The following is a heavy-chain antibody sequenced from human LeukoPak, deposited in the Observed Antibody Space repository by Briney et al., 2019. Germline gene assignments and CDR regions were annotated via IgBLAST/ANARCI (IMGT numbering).Heavy chain of an antibody. CDR2: ISSSSSYI. D-gene: IGHD6-19*01. CDR1: GFTFSSYS. V-gene: IGHV3-21*01. Sequence: GGSLRLSCAASGFTFSSYSMNWVRQAPGKGLEWVSSISSSSSYIYYADSVKGRFTISRDISKNTLYLQMNSLRAEDTAVYYRARGGSGWYLYDSWGQGTLVTVSS. CDR3: ARGGSGWYLYDS. J-gene: IGHJ4*02.